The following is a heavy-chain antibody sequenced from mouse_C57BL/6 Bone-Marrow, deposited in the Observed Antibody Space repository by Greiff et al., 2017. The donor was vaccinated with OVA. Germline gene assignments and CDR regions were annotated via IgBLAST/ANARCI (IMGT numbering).Heavy chain of an antibody. Sequence: QVQLKQPGAELVMPGASVKLSCKASGYTFTSYWMHWVKQRPGQGLEWIGEIDPSDSYTKYNQKFKGKSTLTVDKSSSTAYMQLSSLTSEDSAVYYCAREAYYYGSSWYFDVWGTGATVTVAS. CDR1: GYTFTSYW. CDR2: IDPSDSYT. D-gene: IGHD1-1*01. J-gene: IGHJ1*03. V-gene: IGHV1-69*01. CDR3: AREAYYYGSSWYFDV.